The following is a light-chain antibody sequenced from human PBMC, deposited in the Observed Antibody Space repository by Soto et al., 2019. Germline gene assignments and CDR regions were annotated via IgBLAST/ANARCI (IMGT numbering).Light chain of an antibody. J-gene: IGKJ2*01. Sequence: DIQMTQSPSSLSASVGDRVTITCRASQSMSRYLNWYQQKPGEAPKLLIYAASTLQSGVPSRFSGSGSATDFTLTISSLQPEDFATYFCQQSYSTPYTFGQGTRLEIK. V-gene: IGKV1-39*01. CDR2: AAS. CDR3: QQSYSTPYT. CDR1: QSMSRY.